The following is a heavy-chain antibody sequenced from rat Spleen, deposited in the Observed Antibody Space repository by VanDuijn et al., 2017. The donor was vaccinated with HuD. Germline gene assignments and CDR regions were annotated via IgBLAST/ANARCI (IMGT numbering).Heavy chain of an antibody. CDR2: IDTGGSNT. D-gene: IGHD1-2*01. CDR1: GFNFSSYY. CDR3: ARHSLYSYYTVYYFDY. J-gene: IGHJ2*01. Sequence: EVQLVESGGGLVQPGRSMRLSCAASGFNFSSYYMAWVRQAPTKGLEWVASIDTGGSNTYYRQSVKGRFTISRDNAKSSLYLQMNSLKSEDTATYYCARHSLYSYYTVYYFDYWGQGVMVTVSS. V-gene: IGHV5-25*01.